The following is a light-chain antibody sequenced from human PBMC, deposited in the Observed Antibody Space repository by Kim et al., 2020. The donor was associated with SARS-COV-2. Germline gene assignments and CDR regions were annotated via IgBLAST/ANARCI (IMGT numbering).Light chain of an antibody. CDR1: QSVSSN. V-gene: IGKV3D-15*03. J-gene: IGKJ4*01. Sequence: EIVMTQSPATLSVSPGERATLSCRASQSVSSNLAWYQHKPGQAPRLLIYGASIRATGIPARFSGSGSGTEFTLTISILQSEDFAIYYCQQYSNWPLTFGGGTKVEIK. CDR3: QQYSNWPLT. CDR2: GAS.